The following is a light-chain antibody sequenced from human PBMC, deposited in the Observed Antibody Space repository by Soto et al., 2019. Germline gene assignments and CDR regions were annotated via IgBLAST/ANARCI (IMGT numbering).Light chain of an antibody. CDR1: QSVSSN. CDR3: QQYNNWPRT. V-gene: IGKV3-15*01. CDR2: GAS. J-gene: IGKJ1*01. Sequence: EIVMTQSPATLSVSPGERATLSCRASQSVSSNVAWYQQKRGQAPRLLIYGASARATAIPARFSGSGSGTEFTLTISSLQSEDFAVYYCQQYNNWPRTFGQRTKVDIK.